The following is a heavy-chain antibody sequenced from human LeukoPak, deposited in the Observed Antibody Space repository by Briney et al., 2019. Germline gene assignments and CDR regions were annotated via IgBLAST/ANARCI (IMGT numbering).Heavy chain of an antibody. CDR2: IKQDGSEK. Sequence: ETLSLTCTVSGYSISSGYYWGWVRQAPGKGLEWVANIKQDGSEKYYVDSVKGRFTISRDNAKNSLYLQMNSLRAEDTAVYYCARDGSSGMDAFDIWGQGTMVTVSS. CDR1: GYSISSGYY. J-gene: IGHJ3*02. CDR3: ARDGSSGMDAFDI. V-gene: IGHV3-7*01. D-gene: IGHD6-19*01.